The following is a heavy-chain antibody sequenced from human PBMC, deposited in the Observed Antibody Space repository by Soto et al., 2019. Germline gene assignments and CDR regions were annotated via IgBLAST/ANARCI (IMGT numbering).Heavy chain of an antibody. V-gene: IGHV5-51*01. CDR1: GYGFSTYW. Sequence: GESLKISCKTSGYGFSTYWIGWVRQMPGKGLEWVGIIYPGDSDARYSPSFQGQVTISVDKSIGTAYLQWSSLKASDTAMYYCARHRAAAGMGTVYGAYWGQGTLVTVSS. CDR3: ARHRAAAGMGTVYGAY. CDR2: IYPGDSDA. J-gene: IGHJ4*02. D-gene: IGHD5-18*01.